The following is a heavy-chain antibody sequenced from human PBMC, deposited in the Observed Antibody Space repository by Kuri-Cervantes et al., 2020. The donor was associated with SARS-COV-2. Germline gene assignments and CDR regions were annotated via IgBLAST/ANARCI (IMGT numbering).Heavy chain of an antibody. D-gene: IGHD2-15*01. Sequence: GESLKISCAASGFTFSSYGMHWVRQAPGKGLEWVAFIRHDGSDKYFADSVRGRFSISRDNPKNTLSLQMNRLRVEDTPVYYCARGALRNIVVVVAATHEFDYWGQGTLVTVSS. CDR3: ARGALRNIVVVVAATHEFDY. V-gene: IGHV3-30*02. J-gene: IGHJ4*02. CDR2: IRHDGSDK. CDR1: GFTFSSYG.